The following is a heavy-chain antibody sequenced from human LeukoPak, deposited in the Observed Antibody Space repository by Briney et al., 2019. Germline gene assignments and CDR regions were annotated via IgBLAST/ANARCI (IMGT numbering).Heavy chain of an antibody. J-gene: IGHJ4*02. D-gene: IGHD3-22*01. CDR3: AREVSIGAYDSSGYYDY. CDR2: IRYDGSNK. V-gene: IGHV3-30*02. Sequence: GGSLRLSCAASGFTFSRYGMHWVRQAPGKGLEWVAFIRYDGSNKYCADSVKGRFTISRDNSKNTLYLQMNSLRAEDTAVYYCAREVSIGAYDSSGYYDYWGQGTLVTVSS. CDR1: GFTFSRYG.